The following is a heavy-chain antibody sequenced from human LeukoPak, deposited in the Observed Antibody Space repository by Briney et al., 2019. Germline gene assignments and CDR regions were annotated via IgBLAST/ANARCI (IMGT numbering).Heavy chain of an antibody. Sequence: PGRSLRLSCAASGFTFSSYAMHWVRQAPGKGLEWVAVISYDGSNKYYADSVKGRFNISRDNSKNTLYLQMNSLRAEDTTVYYCVRPPVIAPRYYYYGMDAWGQGTTVTVSS. CDR2: ISYDGSNK. CDR1: GFTFSSYA. CDR3: VRPPVIAPRYYYYGMDA. V-gene: IGHV3-30*04. J-gene: IGHJ6*02. D-gene: IGHD4-23*01.